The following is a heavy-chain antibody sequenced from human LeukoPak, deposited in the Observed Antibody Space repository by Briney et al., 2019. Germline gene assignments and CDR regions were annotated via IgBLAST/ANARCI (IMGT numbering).Heavy chain of an antibody. V-gene: IGHV4-39*01. Sequence: PSETLSPTCTVSGGSISSYYWSWIRQPPGKGLEWIGSIYYSGSTYYNPSLKSRVTISVDTSKNQFSLKLSSVTAADTAVYYCARRPKAEYYYDSSGLNWFDPWGQGTLVTVSS. J-gene: IGHJ5*02. CDR3: ARRPKAEYYYDSSGLNWFDP. CDR2: IYYSGST. CDR1: GGSISSYY. D-gene: IGHD3-22*01.